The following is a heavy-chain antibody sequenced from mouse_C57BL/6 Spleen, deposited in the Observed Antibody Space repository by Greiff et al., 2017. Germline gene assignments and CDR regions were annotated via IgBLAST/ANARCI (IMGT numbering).Heavy chain of an antibody. Sequence: VQLQQPGAELVKPGASVKMSCKASGYTFTSYWITWVKQRPGQGLEWIGDIYPGSGSTNYNEKFKSKATLTVDTSSSTAYMQLSSLTSEDSAVYYWAREEGKRDAMDYWGQGTSVTVSS. D-gene: IGHD2-1*01. CDR3: AREEGKRDAMDY. J-gene: IGHJ4*01. CDR1: GYTFTSYW. CDR2: IYPGSGST. V-gene: IGHV1-55*01.